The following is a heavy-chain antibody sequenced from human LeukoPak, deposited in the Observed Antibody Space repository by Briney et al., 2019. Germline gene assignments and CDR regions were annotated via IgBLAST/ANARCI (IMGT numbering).Heavy chain of an antibody. Sequence: GGLRLSCAASGFTFGSYEMNWVRQAPGKGLEWVSYISSSGSTIYYADSVKGRFTISRDNAKNSLYLQMNSLRAEDTAVYYCAELGITMIGGVWGKGTTVTISS. CDR2: ISSSGSTI. V-gene: IGHV3-48*03. CDR3: AELGITMIGGV. J-gene: IGHJ6*04. D-gene: IGHD3-10*02. CDR1: GFTFGSYE.